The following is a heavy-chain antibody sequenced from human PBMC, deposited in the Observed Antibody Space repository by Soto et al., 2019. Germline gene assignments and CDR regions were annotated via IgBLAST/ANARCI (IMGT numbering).Heavy chain of an antibody. Sequence: SETLSLTCTVSGVPISTDDYYWTWIRQPPGKGLEWIGYIYYSGSTYYNWSLKSRVTISVDKSKNQFSLKLSSVTAADTAVYYCARDGGRQLALDYWGQGTLVTVSS. CDR2: IYYSGST. V-gene: IGHV4-30-4*01. CDR1: GVPISTDDYY. D-gene: IGHD6-6*01. J-gene: IGHJ4*02. CDR3: ARDGGRQLALDY.